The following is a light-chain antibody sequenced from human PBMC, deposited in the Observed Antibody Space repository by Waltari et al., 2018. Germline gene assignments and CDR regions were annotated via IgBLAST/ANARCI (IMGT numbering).Light chain of an antibody. J-gene: IGKJ4*01. V-gene: IGKV3-11*01. CDR2: HAS. CDR3: QQRANWPPLT. CDR1: QSASTF. Sequence: EIFLTQSPATLSLAPGERATLSCRASQSASTFLAWYQQKPGQAPRLLIYHASTRATGVPARFSGSGSGTDFTLTISSLEPEDFGVYYCQQRANWPPLTFGGGTKVEI.